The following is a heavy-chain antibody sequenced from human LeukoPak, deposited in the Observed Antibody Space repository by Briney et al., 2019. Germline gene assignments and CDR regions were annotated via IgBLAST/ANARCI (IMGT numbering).Heavy chain of an antibody. D-gene: IGHD3-22*01. V-gene: IGHV4-38-2*02. CDR3: ARDFQTTMIDY. J-gene: IGHJ4*02. CDR2: IYHSGST. CDR1: GYSISSGYY. Sequence: KPSETLSLTCTVSGYSISSGYYWGWIRQPPGKGLEWIGSIYHSGSTYYNPSLKSRVTISVDTSKNQFSLKLSSVTAADTAVYYCARDFQTTMIDYWGQGTLVTVSS.